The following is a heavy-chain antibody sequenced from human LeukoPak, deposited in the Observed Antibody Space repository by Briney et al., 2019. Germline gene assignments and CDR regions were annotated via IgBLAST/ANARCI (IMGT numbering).Heavy chain of an antibody. CDR2: IKQDESEK. Sequence: GGSLRLSCAASGFTFSNYWMSWVRQTPGKGLEWVAHIKQDESEKYYVDSVKGRFTISRDNAKNSLFLQMNNLRAEDTAVYYCARDKPAAGGGYGSLFDFWGRGTLVTVSS. V-gene: IGHV3-7*03. CDR3: ARDKPAAGGGYGSLFDF. D-gene: IGHD6-13*01. J-gene: IGHJ4*02. CDR1: GFTFSNYW.